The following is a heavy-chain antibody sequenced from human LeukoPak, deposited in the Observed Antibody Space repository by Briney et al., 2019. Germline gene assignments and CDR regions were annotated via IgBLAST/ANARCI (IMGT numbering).Heavy chain of an antibody. CDR1: GFTFSSYG. V-gene: IGHV3-33*01. CDR3: ASAGEYYYYYMDV. J-gene: IGHJ6*03. D-gene: IGHD6-13*01. CDR2: IWYDGSNK. Sequence: GGSLRLFCAASGFTFSSYGMHWVRQAPGKGLEWVAVIWYDGSNKYYADSVKGRFTISRDNSKNTLYLQMNSLRAEDTAVYYCASAGEYYYYYMDVWGKGTTVTVSS.